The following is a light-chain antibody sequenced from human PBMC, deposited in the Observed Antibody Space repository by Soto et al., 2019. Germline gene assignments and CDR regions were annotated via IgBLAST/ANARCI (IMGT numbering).Light chain of an antibody. V-gene: IGKV3-15*01. Sequence: EIVMTQSPATLSVSPGERVTLSCRASQSVSSNLAWYQQKPGQPPRLLISGTSTRATGIPARFSGSGSGTEFPLTISSLQSEDFAVYYCQQDNNWPLTFGGGTKVEIK. J-gene: IGKJ4*01. CDR2: GTS. CDR3: QQDNNWPLT. CDR1: QSVSSN.